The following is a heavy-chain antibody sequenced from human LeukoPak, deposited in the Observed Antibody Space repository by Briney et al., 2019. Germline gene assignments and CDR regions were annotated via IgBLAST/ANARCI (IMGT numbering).Heavy chain of an antibody. CDR2: ISSSSRYI. D-gene: IGHD1-14*01. CDR3: ARTHRDAFDI. V-gene: IGHV3-21*01. Sequence: GGSVRLFCAASGYTFSSYSMNCVRQAPAKALEYGSSISSSSRYIFYADSVKGRFTISRDNAKISLYLQMNSLRAEDTAVYCCARTHRDAFDIWGQGTMVTVSS. J-gene: IGHJ3*02. CDR1: GYTFSSYS.